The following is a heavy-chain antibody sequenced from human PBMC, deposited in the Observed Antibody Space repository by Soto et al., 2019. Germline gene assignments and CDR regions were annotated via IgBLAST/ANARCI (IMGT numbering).Heavy chain of an antibody. CDR2: ISPYNGHT. D-gene: IGHD1-26*01. CDR1: GYTFATSG. J-gene: IGHJ3*01. V-gene: IGHV1-18*01. CDR3: ARQGWGDLLSTYDC. Sequence: ASVKVSCKTSGYTFATSGISWVRQAPGQGLEWMGWISPYNGHTNYAQKLQGRVTLTTDTSTTTVYLEMRSLRSDDTAVYYCARQGWGDLLSTYDCWGQVTVVTFSS.